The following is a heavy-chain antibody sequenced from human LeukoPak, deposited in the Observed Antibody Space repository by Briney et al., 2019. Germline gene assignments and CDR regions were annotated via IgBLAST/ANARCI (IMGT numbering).Heavy chain of an antibody. J-gene: IGHJ3*02. Sequence: GTSVKVSCKASGFTFTSSAMQWVRQARGQRLEWIGWIFVGSGNTNYAQKFQERVTITRDMSTSTAYMELSSLRSEDTAVYYCAAARYYDFWSGYPSTYPFDIWGQGTMVTVSS. V-gene: IGHV1-58*02. CDR3: AAARYYDFWSGYPSTYPFDI. CDR2: IFVGSGNT. CDR1: GFTFTSSA. D-gene: IGHD3-3*01.